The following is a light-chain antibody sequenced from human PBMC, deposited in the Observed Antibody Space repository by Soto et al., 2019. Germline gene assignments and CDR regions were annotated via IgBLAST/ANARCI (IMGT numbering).Light chain of an antibody. CDR3: QQYNNWPWT. Sequence: EKSMTQSPATLSVSPGERATLSCRASQSVATNLAWYQQKPGQPPRLLIYGASTRATGIPARFSGSGSGTEFTLTISSLQSVDFAVYSCQQYNNWPWTFGQGTKVDIK. CDR2: GAS. J-gene: IGKJ1*01. CDR1: QSVATN. V-gene: IGKV3-15*01.